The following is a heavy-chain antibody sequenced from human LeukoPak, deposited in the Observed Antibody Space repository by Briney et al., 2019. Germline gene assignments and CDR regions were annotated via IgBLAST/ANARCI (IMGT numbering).Heavy chain of an antibody. Sequence: SETLSLTCTVSGGSISSSSYYWGWIHQPPGKGLEWIGSIYYSGSTYYNPSLKSRVTISVDTSKNQFSLKLSSVTAADTAVYYCARDNPSPWMIVVVDVDAFDIWGQGTMVTVSS. V-gene: IGHV4-39*02. J-gene: IGHJ3*02. D-gene: IGHD3-22*01. CDR1: GGSISSSSYY. CDR2: IYYSGST. CDR3: ARDNPSPWMIVVVDVDAFDI.